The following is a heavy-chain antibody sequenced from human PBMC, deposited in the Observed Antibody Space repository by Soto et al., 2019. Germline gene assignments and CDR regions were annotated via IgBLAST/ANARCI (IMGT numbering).Heavy chain of an antibody. D-gene: IGHD1-26*01. Sequence: GASVKVSCKVSGYTLTELSMHWVRQAPGKGLEWMGGFDPEDGETIYAQKFQGRVTMTEDTSTDTAYMELSRLRSEDTAVYYCATRGLSLGATADYYYYGMDVWGQGTTVTVSS. V-gene: IGHV1-24*01. J-gene: IGHJ6*02. CDR3: ATRGLSLGATADYYYYGMDV. CDR2: FDPEDGET. CDR1: GYTLTELS.